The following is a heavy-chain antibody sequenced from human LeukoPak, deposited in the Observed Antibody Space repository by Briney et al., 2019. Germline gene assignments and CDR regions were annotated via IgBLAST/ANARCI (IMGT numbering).Heavy chain of an antibody. V-gene: IGHV4-34*01. J-gene: IGHJ4*02. CDR1: GESFATFY. D-gene: IGHD4-17*01. Sequence: SETLSLTCAVYGESFATFYWGWIRQTPGKGLEWIGEINHTGSTNYNPSLKSRVTISIDTSKNQFSLKLNSVTAADTAVYYCARGHTAVTRHFDFWGQGTLVTVSS. CDR3: ARGHTAVTRHFDF. CDR2: INHTGST.